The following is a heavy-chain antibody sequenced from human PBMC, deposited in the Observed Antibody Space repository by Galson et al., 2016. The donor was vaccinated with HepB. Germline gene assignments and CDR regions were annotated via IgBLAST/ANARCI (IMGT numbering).Heavy chain of an antibody. J-gene: IGHJ5*02. D-gene: IGHD3-10*01. CDR1: GFTFSSYG. CDR2: IWYDGSNK. V-gene: IGHV3-33*01. CDR3: ARDQVYSGSGSHYTNWFDP. Sequence: LRLSCAASGFTFSSYGIHWVRQAPGKGLEWVAGIWYDGSNKYYADSVKGRFTISRDNSKNTLYLQMNSLRAGDKAVYYCARDQVYSGSGSHYTNWFDPWGQGTLVTVSS.